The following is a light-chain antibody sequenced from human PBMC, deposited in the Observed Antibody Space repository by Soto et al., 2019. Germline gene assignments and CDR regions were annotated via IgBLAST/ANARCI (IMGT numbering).Light chain of an antibody. CDR2: DVS. V-gene: IGLV2-14*01. CDR3: SSYTSSSTPGV. CDR1: SSDVGGYNY. J-gene: IGLJ3*02. Sequence: QSALTQPASVSGSPGQSITISCTGTSSDVGGYNYVSWYQQHPGKAPKLMIYDVSNQPSGVSNRFSCSKSGNTASLTISGLQAEDEADYYCSSYTSSSTPGVFGGGTKLTVL.